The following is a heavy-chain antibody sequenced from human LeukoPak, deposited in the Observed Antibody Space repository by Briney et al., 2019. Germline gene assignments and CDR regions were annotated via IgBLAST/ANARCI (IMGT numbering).Heavy chain of an antibody. CDR2: IYYSGST. CDR1: GGSISSSSYY. V-gene: IGHV4-39*07. J-gene: IGHJ4*02. Sequence: SETLSLTCTVSGGSISSSSYYWGWIRQPPGKGLEWIGSIYYSGSTYYNPSLKSRVTMSVDTSKNQFSLKLSSVTAADTAVYYCARDHDPRFFYFDYWGQGTLVTVSS. CDR3: ARDHDPRFFYFDY. D-gene: IGHD3-16*01.